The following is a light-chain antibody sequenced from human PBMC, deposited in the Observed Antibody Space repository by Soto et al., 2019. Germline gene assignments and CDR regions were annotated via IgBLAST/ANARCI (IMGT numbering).Light chain of an antibody. CDR1: QSISSY. J-gene: IGKJ2*01. V-gene: IGKV1-39*01. CDR2: AAS. Sequence: EIQMTQSPSSLSASVGDRVTITCRASQSISSYLNWYQQKPGKAPKLLIYAASSLQSGVPSRFSGSGTGTDFTLTSRSLQPEDFETYYCQQSYSTPVFGQGTKLEIK. CDR3: QQSYSTPV.